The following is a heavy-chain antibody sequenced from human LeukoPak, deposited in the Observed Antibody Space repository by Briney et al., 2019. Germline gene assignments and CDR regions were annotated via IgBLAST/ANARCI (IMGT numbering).Heavy chain of an antibody. D-gene: IGHD3-3*01. CDR1: GGSISSYY. CDR2: IYYSGRT. J-gene: IGHJ3*02. V-gene: IGHV4-59*01. CDR3: ASTPYYDFWSGYPPLAFDI. Sequence: SETLSLTCTVSGGSISSYYWSWLRQPPGKGPEWIGYIYYSGRTNYNPSLKSRVTISVDTSKNQFSLKLSSVTAADTAVYYCASTPYYDFWSGYPPLAFDIWGQGTMVTVSS.